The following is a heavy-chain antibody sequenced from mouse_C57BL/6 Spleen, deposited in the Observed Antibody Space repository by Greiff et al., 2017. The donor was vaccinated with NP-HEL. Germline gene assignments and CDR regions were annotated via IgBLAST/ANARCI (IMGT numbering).Heavy chain of an antibody. CDR1: GFNIKDDY. Sequence: EVQVVESGAELVRPGASVKLSCTASGFNIKDDYMHWVKQRPEQGLEWIGWLDPEHGDTEYASKFQGQATIPAATSSNTAYLQLSSLTSEDTAVYYCTTFLYYYGSSPYDCDYWGQGTTLTVSS. D-gene: IGHD1-1*01. V-gene: IGHV14-4*01. CDR3: TTFLYYYGSSPYDCDY. J-gene: IGHJ2*01. CDR2: LDPEHGDT.